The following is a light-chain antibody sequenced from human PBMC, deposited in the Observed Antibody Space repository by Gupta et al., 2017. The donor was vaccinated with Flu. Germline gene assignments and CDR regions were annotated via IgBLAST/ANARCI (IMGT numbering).Light chain of an antibody. V-gene: IGLV2-23*01. Sequence: QSALTQPASVSASPGQSITISCTGTSSDVGSSNLVSWYQHHPGKAPKVVIYEGTERPSGVSNRLSGSKSGNTASLTISGLQAEDEADYYCCSYAGSRTYVFGTGTKVTVL. CDR1: SSDVGSSNL. CDR2: EGT. J-gene: IGLJ1*01. CDR3: CSYAGSRTYV.